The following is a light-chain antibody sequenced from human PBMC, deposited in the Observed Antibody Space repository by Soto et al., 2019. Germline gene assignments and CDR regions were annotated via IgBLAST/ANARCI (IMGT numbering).Light chain of an antibody. CDR2: GAS. Sequence: IVSTQSPGTLSLSQGERATLSCRASQSVSSSYLAWYQQKPGQAPRLLIYGASSRATGIPDRFSGSGSGTDFTLTISSLEPEDAALYYCQQHGSSPWMFGQGTKVDIK. J-gene: IGKJ1*01. CDR3: QQHGSSPWM. V-gene: IGKV3-20*01. CDR1: QSVSSSY.